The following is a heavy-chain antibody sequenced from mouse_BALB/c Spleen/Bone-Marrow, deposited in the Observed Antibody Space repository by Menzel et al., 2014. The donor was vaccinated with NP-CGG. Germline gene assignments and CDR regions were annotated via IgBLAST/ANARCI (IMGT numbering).Heavy chain of an antibody. V-gene: IGHV14-3*02. Sequence: VQLQQSGAEVVKPGASVKLSCTASGFNIKDTYMHWVKQRPEQGLEWIGRIDPANGNTKYDPKFQGKTTITADTSSNTAYLQLSSLTSEDTAVYYCARYDYGVYFDYWGQGTTLTVSS. CDR1: GFNIKDTY. J-gene: IGHJ2*01. D-gene: IGHD2-4*01. CDR3: ARYDYGVYFDY. CDR2: IDPANGNT.